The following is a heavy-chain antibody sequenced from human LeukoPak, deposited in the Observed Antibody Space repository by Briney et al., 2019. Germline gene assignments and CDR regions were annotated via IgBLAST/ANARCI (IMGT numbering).Heavy chain of an antibody. Sequence: SETLSLTCTVSGGSISSGSYYWSWIRQPAGKGLEWIGRIYTSGSTNYNPSLKSRVTISEDTSKNQFSLKLSSVTAADTAVYYCASRHLGYCSSTSCPPGYFDYWGQGTLVTVSS. D-gene: IGHD2-2*01. CDR2: IYTSGST. V-gene: IGHV4-61*02. CDR3: ASRHLGYCSSTSCPPGYFDY. J-gene: IGHJ4*02. CDR1: GGSISSGSYY.